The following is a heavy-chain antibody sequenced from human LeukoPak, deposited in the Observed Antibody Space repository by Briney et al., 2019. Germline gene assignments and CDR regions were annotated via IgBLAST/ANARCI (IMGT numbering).Heavy chain of an antibody. CDR3: AKDLGFTFGGVIVWSDGDAFDI. CDR2: ITGNGGTT. D-gene: IGHD3-16*02. Sequence: LPGGTQRLSCAASGFTFSNYGMNWVRQAPGKGLEWVSGITGNGGTTYYADSVRGRFTISRDNSKNTLYLQMNSLRAEDTAVYYCAKDLGFTFGGVIVWSDGDAFDIWGQGTMVTVSS. J-gene: IGHJ3*02. V-gene: IGHV3-23*01. CDR1: GFTFSNYG.